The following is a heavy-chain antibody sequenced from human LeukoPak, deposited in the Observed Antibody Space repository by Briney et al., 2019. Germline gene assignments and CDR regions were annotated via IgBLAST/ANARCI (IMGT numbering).Heavy chain of an antibody. D-gene: IGHD4-17*01. CDR3: ATTFSGDRDY. Sequence: SETLSLTCTVSGGSISSGDYYYSWLRQPAGKGLEWIGRMYTSGSTDYNPSLKSRVTISADTSKNQFSLTLSSVTAADTAVYYCATTFSGDRDYWGQGTLVTVSS. CDR2: MYTSGST. CDR1: GGSISSGDYY. J-gene: IGHJ4*02. V-gene: IGHV4-61*02.